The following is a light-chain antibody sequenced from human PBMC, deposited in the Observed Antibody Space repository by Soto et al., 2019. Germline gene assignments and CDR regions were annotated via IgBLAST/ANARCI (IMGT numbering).Light chain of an antibody. Sequence: EMVGTQAPGVLSFAREERATLSGRASQGVNSSYLAWYQQKPCQAPRLLLYGASSRSTGIPDRFSGRGSGTDFTLTISTLETQDLAVYDFHQYDSSPLTSGGRTQVETK. CDR1: QGVNSSY. CDR3: HQYDSSPLT. J-gene: IGKJ4*01. V-gene: IGKV3-20*01. CDR2: GAS.